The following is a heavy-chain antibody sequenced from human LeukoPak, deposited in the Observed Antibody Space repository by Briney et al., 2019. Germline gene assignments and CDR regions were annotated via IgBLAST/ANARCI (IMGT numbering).Heavy chain of an antibody. CDR1: GGSFSGYY. CDR3: ARAHYYGSGSYFSHFDY. CDR2: INHSGST. D-gene: IGHD3-10*01. V-gene: IGHV4-34*01. J-gene: IGHJ4*02. Sequence: SETLSPTCAVYGGSFSGYYWSWIRQPPGKGLEWIGEINHSGSTNYNPSLKSRVTISVDTSKNQFSLKLSSVTAADTAVYYCARAHYYGSGSYFSHFDYWGQGTLVTVSS.